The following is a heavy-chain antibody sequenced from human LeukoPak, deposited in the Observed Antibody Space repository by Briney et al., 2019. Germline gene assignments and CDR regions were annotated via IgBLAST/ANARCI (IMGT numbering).Heavy chain of an antibody. CDR2: VAGYGGAK. CDR3: AKEALWGSWYFDY. Sequence: GGSLRLSCAASGFTFSNHGMHRVRQAPGKGLEWVAVVAGYGGAKFYADSVRGRFTLSRDNSRNTVFLQVNSLRTEDTAVYYCAKEALWGSWYFDYWGQGALVTVSS. V-gene: IGHV3-30*18. CDR1: GFTFSNHG. D-gene: IGHD3-16*01. J-gene: IGHJ4*02.